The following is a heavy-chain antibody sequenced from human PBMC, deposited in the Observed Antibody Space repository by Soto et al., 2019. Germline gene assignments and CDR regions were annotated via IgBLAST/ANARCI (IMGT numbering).Heavy chain of an antibody. V-gene: IGHV1-18*01. CDR3: ARGDTYYVNWYFDY. CDR1: GFTFTNYY. D-gene: IGHD1-1*01. J-gene: IGHJ4*02. CDR2: ISAYSGNT. Sequence: QVQLVQSGAEVKKPGASVKVSCKTSGFTFTNYYINWVRQAPGQGLEVMGWISAYSGNTNYAQNLQGRVTITTDTPASTAYLELRSLRSDDTAVYFCARGDTYYVNWYFDYWGQGTLVTVSS.